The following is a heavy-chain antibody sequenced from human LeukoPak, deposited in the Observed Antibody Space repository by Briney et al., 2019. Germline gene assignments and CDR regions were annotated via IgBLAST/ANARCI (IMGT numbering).Heavy chain of an antibody. J-gene: IGHJ4*02. D-gene: IGHD6-19*01. Sequence: PSETLSLTCAVYGGFFSGYYWSWIRQPPGKGLEWIGEINHSGSTNYNPSLKSRVTISVDTSKNQFSLKLSSVTAADTAVYYCARAQWLSTLPVFDYWAREPWSPSPQ. CDR2: INHSGST. V-gene: IGHV4-34*01. CDR1: GGFFSGYY. CDR3: ARAQWLSTLPVFDY.